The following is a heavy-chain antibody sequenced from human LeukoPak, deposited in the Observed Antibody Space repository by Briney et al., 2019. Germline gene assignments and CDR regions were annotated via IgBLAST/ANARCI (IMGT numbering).Heavy chain of an antibody. CDR3: ARIYYYYYYMDV. Sequence: PSETLSLTCTVSGYSISSGYYWGWIRQPPGKGLEWIGSIYHSGSTYYNPSLKSQVTISVDTSKNQFSLKLSSVTAAVTAVYYCARIYYYYYYMDVWGKGTTVTVSS. J-gene: IGHJ6*03. CDR1: GYSISSGYY. V-gene: IGHV4-38-2*02. CDR2: IYHSGST.